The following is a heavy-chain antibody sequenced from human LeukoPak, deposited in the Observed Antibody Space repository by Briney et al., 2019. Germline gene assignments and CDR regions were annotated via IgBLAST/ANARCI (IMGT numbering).Heavy chain of an antibody. CDR2: IYYSGGT. Sequence: SETLSLTYTVSGGSISSNGYYWAWCRQPPGKGLEWIGSIYYSGGTYYNPSLKSRVTISIDTSKNQFSLKLRSVTAADTAVYYCARDGNALWGQGTLVTVSS. CDR3: ARDGNAL. D-gene: IGHD1-1*01. V-gene: IGHV4-39*07. J-gene: IGHJ4*02. CDR1: GGSISSNGYY.